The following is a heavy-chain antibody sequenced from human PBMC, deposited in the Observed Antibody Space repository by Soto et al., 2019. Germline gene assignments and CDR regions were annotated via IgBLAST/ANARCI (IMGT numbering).Heavy chain of an antibody. CDR2: ISRTGGAA. D-gene: IGHD3-16*02. J-gene: IGHJ4*02. CDR3: AKAYDYILVSYPRERDY. CDR1: GFTFSNFA. V-gene: IGHV3-23*01. Sequence: EVQLLESGGGLVQPGGSLRLSCAASGFTFSNFAMFWFRQAPGRGLELVSSISRTGGAAHYADSVNGRFTISRDNTKNTLFLQMDSLEAENTDDYFCAKAYDYILVSYPRERDYWIQGTLVTVSS.